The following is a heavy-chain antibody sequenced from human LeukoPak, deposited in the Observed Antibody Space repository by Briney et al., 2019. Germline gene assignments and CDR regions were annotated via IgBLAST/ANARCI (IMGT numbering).Heavy chain of an antibody. CDR2: ISSSSSTI. J-gene: IGHJ3*02. D-gene: IGHD3-10*01. V-gene: IGHV3-48*04. Sequence: PGGSLRLSCAASGFTFSDYSMNWVRQAPGKGLEWVSYISSSSSTINYADSVKGRFTISRDNAKNSLYLQMNSLRAEDTAVYYCARDLKGITRGAFDIWGQGTMVTVSS. CDR3: ARDLKGITRGAFDI. CDR1: GFTFSDYS.